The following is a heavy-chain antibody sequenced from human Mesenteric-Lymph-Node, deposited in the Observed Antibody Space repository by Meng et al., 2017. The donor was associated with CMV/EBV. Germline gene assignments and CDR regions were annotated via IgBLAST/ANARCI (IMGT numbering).Heavy chain of an antibody. CDR1: GFTFSSYE. CDR2: IKQDGSEK. V-gene: IGHV3-7*01. Sequence: GESLKISCAASGFTFSSYEMSWVRQAPGKGLEWVANIKQDGSEKYYVDSVKGRFTISRDNAKNSLYLQMNSLRAEDTAVYYCASFTESSSGAFDIWGQGTMVTVSS. CDR3: ASFTESSSGAFDI. J-gene: IGHJ3*02. D-gene: IGHD6-6*01.